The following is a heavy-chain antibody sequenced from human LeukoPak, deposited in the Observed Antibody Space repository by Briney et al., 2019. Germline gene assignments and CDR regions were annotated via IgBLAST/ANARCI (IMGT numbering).Heavy chain of an antibody. CDR3: ARGPNSNWSGLDF. J-gene: IGHJ4*02. Sequence: GGSLRLSCAVSGFSFSSNCMSWVRQAPGKGLEWVAKIKEDGNEIYYVDSVKGRFTISRDNTKNSLFLQMNSLRAEDTAVYYCARGPNSNWSGLDFWGQGTLLTVSS. V-gene: IGHV3-7*01. D-gene: IGHD6-6*01. CDR2: IKEDGNEI. CDR1: GFSFSSNC.